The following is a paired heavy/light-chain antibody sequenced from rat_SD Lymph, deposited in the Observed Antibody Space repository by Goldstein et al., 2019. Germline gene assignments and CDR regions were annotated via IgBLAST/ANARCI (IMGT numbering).Heavy chain of an antibody. CDR2: IRSGGST. V-gene: IGHV2-1*01. CDR3: ARSYYDGTYYWYFDF. J-gene: IGHJ1*01. CDR1: GFSLTSYT. Sequence: QVQLKEPGPGLVQPSQTLSLTCTVSGFSLTSYTVSWVRQPPGKGLKWMGRIRSGGSTDYNSALKSRLSISRDTSKSQVFLKMNSLQTEDTAMYFCARSYYDGTYYWYFDFWGPGTMVTVSS. D-gene: IGHD1-12*02.
Light chain of an antibody. V-gene: IGKV2S25*01. J-gene: IGKJ2-3*01. CDR2: LVS. Sequence: DVVLTQTPPTLSATIGQSVSISCRSSQSLLHSNGNTYLNWLLQRPGQPPQLLIYLVSRLESGVPNRFSGSGSGTDFTLKISGVEAEDLGVYYCVQSTHAPYTFGAGTKLELK. CDR3: VQSTHAPYT. CDR1: QSLLHSNGNTY.